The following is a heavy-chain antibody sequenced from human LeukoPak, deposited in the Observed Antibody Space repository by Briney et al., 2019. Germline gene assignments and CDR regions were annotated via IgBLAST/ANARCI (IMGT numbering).Heavy chain of an antibody. CDR2: IYTSGST. CDR3: ARTTYYYDSSGYYMGDYFDY. CDR1: GGSISSGSYY. J-gene: IGHJ4*02. Sequence: TLSLTCTVSGGSISSGSYYWSWIRQPAGKGLEWIGRIYTSGSTNYNPSLKSRVTISVDTSKNQFSLKLSSVTAADTAVYYCARTTYYYDSSGYYMGDYFDYWGQGTLVTVSS. V-gene: IGHV4-61*02. D-gene: IGHD3-22*01.